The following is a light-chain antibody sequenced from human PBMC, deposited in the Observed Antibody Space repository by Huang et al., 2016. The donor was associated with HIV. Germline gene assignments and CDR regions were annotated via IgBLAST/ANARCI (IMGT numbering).Light chain of an antibody. Sequence: EIVLTQSPGTLSLSPGERATLSCRASQSVSSNYLAWYQQKPGQAPRRLIYGPSNRATGIPDRFSGSGSGTDFTLTISRLEPEDFAVYYCQQYGSSPMTFGQGTKVEIK. CDR3: QQYGSSPMT. V-gene: IGKV3-20*01. J-gene: IGKJ1*01. CDR2: GPS. CDR1: QSVSSNY.